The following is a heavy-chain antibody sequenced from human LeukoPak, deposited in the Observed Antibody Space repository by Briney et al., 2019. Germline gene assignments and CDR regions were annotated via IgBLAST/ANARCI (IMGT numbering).Heavy chain of an antibody. CDR1: GGSISSGSYY. D-gene: IGHD5-24*01. Sequence: PSETLSLTCTVSGGSISSGSYYWSWIRQPAGKGLEWIGRIYTSGSTNYNPSLKSRVTISVDTSKNQFSLKLSSVTAADTAVYYCARSPSEMAQFKYYFDYWGQGTLVTVSS. CDR3: ARSPSEMAQFKYYFDY. V-gene: IGHV4-61*02. J-gene: IGHJ4*02. CDR2: IYTSGST.